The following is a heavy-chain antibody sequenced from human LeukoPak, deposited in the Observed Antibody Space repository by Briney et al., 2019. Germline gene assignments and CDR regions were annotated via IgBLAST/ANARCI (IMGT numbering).Heavy chain of an antibody. V-gene: IGHV3-23*01. CDR2: ISGSGGST. J-gene: IGHJ4*02. CDR3: ANMGDYYGSGSYQNDGDY. D-gene: IGHD3-10*01. CDR1: GFSFSSYA. Sequence: QPGRSLRLSCAASGFSFSSYAMSWVRQAPGKGLEWVSGISGSGGSTYYADSVKGRFTISRDNSKNTLYLQMNSLRAEDTAVYYCANMGDYYGSGSYQNDGDYWGQRTLVTVSS.